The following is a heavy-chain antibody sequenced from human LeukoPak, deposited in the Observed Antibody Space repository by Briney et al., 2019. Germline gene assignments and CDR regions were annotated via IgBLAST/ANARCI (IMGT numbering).Heavy chain of an antibody. V-gene: IGHV4-34*01. CDR2: INHSGST. CDR1: GGSFSGYY. J-gene: IGHJ4*02. CDR3: ARLSYDSGTHYTCYEY. Sequence: ASETLSLTCAVYGGSFSGYYWSWIRQPPGKGLEWIGEINHSGSTNYNPSLKSRVTISVDTSKNQFSLKLSSVTATDTAVYYCARLSYDSGTHYTCYEYWGQGTLVTVSS. D-gene: IGHD3-10*01.